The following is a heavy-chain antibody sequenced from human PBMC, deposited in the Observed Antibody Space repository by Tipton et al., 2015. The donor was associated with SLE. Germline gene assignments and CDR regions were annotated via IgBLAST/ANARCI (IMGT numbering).Heavy chain of an antibody. CDR3: ARGTVRDSDWPQFDY. J-gene: IGHJ4*02. CDR1: GGSFSTYY. V-gene: IGHV4-59*12. CDR2: IYYSGST. Sequence: TLSLTCTVSGGSFSTYYWSWLRQPPGKGLEWVGYIYYSGSTYYNPSLKSRVTISIDTSKIQFSLKLRSVTAADTAVYYCARGTVRDSDWPQFDYWGQGTLVTVSS. D-gene: IGHD3-9*01.